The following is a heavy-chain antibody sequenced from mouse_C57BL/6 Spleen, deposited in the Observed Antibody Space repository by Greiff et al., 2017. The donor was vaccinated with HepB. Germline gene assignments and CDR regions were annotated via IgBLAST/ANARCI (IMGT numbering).Heavy chain of an antibody. D-gene: IGHD2-4*01. J-gene: IGHJ2*01. V-gene: IGHV1-42*01. CDR1: GYSFTGYY. CDR2: INPSTGGT. CDR3: ARMEDDYDGGYYFDY. Sequence: EVKLQQSGPELVKPGASVKISCKASGYSFTGYYMNWVKQSPEKSLEWIGEINPSTGGTTYNQKFKAKATLTVDKSSSTAYMQLKSLTSEDSAVYYCARMEDDYDGGYYFDYWGQGTTLTVSS.